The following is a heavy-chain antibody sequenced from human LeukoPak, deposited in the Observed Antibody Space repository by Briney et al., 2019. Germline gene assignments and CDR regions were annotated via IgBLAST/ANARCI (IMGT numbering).Heavy chain of an antibody. D-gene: IGHD6-19*01. V-gene: IGHV4-4*07. J-gene: IGHJ6*03. CDR2: IYTSGTT. Sequence: SETLSLTCTVSGDFITAYYWSWIRQPAGKGLEWLGRIYTSGTTNYNPSLKSRVTISVDTSKNQFSLKLSSVTAADTAVYYCASRPYSSGWAGGYMDVWGKGTTVTISS. CDR1: GDFITAYY. CDR3: ASRPYSSGWAGGYMDV.